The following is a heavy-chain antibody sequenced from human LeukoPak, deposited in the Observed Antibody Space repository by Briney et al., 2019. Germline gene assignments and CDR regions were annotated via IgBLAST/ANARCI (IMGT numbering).Heavy chain of an antibody. D-gene: IGHD3-10*01. CDR3: ARDSDGNFDY. V-gene: IGHV3-21*01. J-gene: IGHJ4*02. CDR1: GFTFSSYS. Sequence: GGSLRLSCAASGFTFSSYSMNWVRQAPGKGLEWVSSIISSSSYIYYADSVKGRFTISRDNAKNSLYLQMNSLRAEDTAVYYCARDSDGNFDYWGQGTLVTVSS. CDR2: IISSSSYI.